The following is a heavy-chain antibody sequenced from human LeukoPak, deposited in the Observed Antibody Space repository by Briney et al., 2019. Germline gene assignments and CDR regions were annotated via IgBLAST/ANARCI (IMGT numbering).Heavy chain of an antibody. CDR3: ARDEEVRGVLDY. V-gene: IGHV4-31*03. D-gene: IGHD3-10*01. Sequence: TLSLTCTVSGGSISSGGYYWSWIRQHPGKGLEWIGYIYYSGSTYYNPSLKSRVTISVDTSKSQFSLKLSSVTAADTAVYYCARDEEVRGVLDYWGQGTLVTVSS. CDR2: IYYSGST. J-gene: IGHJ4*02. CDR1: GGSISSGGYY.